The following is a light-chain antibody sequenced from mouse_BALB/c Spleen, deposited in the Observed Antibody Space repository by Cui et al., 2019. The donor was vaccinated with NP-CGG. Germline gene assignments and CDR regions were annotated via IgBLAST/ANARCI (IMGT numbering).Light chain of an antibody. Sequence: QAVVTQASATTTSPGETVTLTCRSSTGAVTTSNYANWVQEKPDHLFTGLIGGTNNRAPGVPARFSGSLIGDKAALIITGAQTEDEAIYFCALWYSNHWVFGGGTKLTVL. CDR3: ALWYSNHWV. V-gene: IGLV1*01. CDR2: GTN. CDR1: TGAVTTSNY. J-gene: IGLJ1*01.